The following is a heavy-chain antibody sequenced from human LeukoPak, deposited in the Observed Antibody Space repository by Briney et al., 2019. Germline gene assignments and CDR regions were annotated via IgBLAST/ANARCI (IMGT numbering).Heavy chain of an antibody. D-gene: IGHD3-22*01. CDR3: ARSFGERDSSGYYSPHSDY. V-gene: IGHV4-59*12. J-gene: IGHJ4*02. CDR2: IYYSGST. Sequence: SETLSLTCTVSGGSINSYYWSWIRQPPGKGLEWIGYIYYSGSTNYNPSLKSRVTISVDTSKNQFSLKLSSVTAADTAVYYCARSFGERDSSGYYSPHSDYWGQGTLVTVSS. CDR1: GGSINSYY.